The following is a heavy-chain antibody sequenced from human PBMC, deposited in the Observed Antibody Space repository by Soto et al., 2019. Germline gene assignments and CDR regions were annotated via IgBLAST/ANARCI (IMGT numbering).Heavy chain of an antibody. D-gene: IGHD2-2*01. J-gene: IGHJ4*02. CDR2: IKQDGSEK. CDR3: ASSPRYCSSTSCYFGY. Sequence: GGSLRLSCTASGFTLSNQAMSWVRQAPGKGLEWVANIKQDGSEKYYVDSVKGRFTISRDNAKNSLYLQMNSLRAEDTAVYYCASSPRYCSSTSCYFGYWGQGTLVTVSS. CDR1: GFTLSNQA. V-gene: IGHV3-7*01.